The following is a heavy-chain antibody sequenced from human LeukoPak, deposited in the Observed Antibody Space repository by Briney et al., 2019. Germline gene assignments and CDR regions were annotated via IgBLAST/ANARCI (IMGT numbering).Heavy chain of an antibody. CDR3: ARLCYYDSSGYHHYYYYMDV. V-gene: IGHV4-34*01. J-gene: IGHJ6*03. CDR2: INHSGGT. D-gene: IGHD3-22*01. Sequence: PSETLSLTCAVYGGSFSGYYWSWIRQPPGKGLEWIGEINHSGGTKYNPSLKSRVTISVDTSKNQFSLKLSSVTAADTAVYYCARLCYYDSSGYHHYYYYMDVWGKGTTVTISS. CDR1: GGSFSGYY.